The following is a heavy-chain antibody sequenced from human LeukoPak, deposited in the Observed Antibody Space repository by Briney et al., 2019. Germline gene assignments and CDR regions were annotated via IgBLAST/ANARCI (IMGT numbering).Heavy chain of an antibody. D-gene: IGHD3-10*01. CDR1: GGSINSFY. V-gene: IGHV4-59*01. Sequence: SETLSLTCTVSGGSINSFYWSWIRQPPGGGLEWIGYIYYSGSTNYNPSLKSRVTMSVDASENQFSLWLSSVTAADTAVYYCARLARLTLIRGVTGYHSLDVWGRGTKVTVSS. J-gene: IGHJ6*04. CDR3: ARLARLTLIRGVTGYHSLDV. CDR2: IYYSGST.